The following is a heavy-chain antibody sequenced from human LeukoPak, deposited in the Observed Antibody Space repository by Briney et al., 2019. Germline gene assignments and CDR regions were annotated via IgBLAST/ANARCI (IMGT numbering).Heavy chain of an antibody. CDR2: ISSSSSYT. D-gene: IGHD3-10*01. Sequence: GSLRLSCAASGFTFSDYAMSWVRQAPGKGLEWVSYISSSSSYTNYADSVKGRFTISRDNAKNSLYLQMNSLGAEDTAVYYCASGARWYSGSYYDYWGQGTLVTVSS. CDR1: GFTFSDYA. CDR3: ASGARWYSGSYYDY. V-gene: IGHV3-11*03. J-gene: IGHJ4*02.